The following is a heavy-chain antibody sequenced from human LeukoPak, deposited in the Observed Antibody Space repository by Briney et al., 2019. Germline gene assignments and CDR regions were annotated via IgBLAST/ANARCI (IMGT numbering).Heavy chain of an antibody. Sequence: GALRLSCAASGFTVSSNYMSWIRQAPGKGLEWVSYISSSGSTIYYADSVKGRFTISRDNAKNSLYLQMNSLRAEDTAVYYCARDPEASGSSFDYWGQGTLVTVSS. J-gene: IGHJ4*02. CDR3: ARDPEASGSSFDY. CDR1: GFTVSSNY. CDR2: ISSSGSTI. D-gene: IGHD1-26*01. V-gene: IGHV3-11*01.